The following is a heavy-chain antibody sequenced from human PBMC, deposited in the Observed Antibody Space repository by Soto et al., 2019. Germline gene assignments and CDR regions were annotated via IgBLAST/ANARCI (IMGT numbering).Heavy chain of an antibody. V-gene: IGHV4-59*01. J-gene: IGHJ6*03. CDR1: GGSISSYY. CDR3: ARGLELPAEDYYYYMDV. Sequence: QVQLQESGPGLVKPSETLSLTCTVSGGSISSYYWSWIRQPPGKGLEWIGYIYYSGRTNYNPSLKRRCTISVDTSKNQFSLKLSSVTAADTAVYYCARGLELPAEDYYYYMDVWGKGTTVTVSS. D-gene: IGHD1-7*01. CDR2: IYYSGRT.